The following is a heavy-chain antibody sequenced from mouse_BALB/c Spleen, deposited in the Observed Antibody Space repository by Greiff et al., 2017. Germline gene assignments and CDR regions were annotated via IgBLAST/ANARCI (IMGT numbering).Heavy chain of an antibody. J-gene: IGHJ4*01. CDR2: ISNLAFSI. CDR1: GFTFSDYG. D-gene: IGHD2-14*01. CDR3: ARAYYRYDDAMDY. Sequence: EVKLVESGGGLVQPGGSRKLSCAASGFTFSDYGMSWVRQAPGKGPEWVAFISNLAFSIYYADTVTGRFTISRENAKNTLYLEMSSLRSEDTAMYYCARAYYRYDDAMDYWGQGTSVTVSS. V-gene: IGHV5-15*02.